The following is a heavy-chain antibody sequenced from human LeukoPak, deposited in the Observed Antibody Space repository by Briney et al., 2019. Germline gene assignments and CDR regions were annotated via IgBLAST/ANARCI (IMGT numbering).Heavy chain of an antibody. Sequence: SETLSLTCTVSGGSISSYYWSWIRQPAGKGLEWIGRIYTSGGTNHNPSLKSRVTMSVDTSKNQFSLKLSSVTAADTAVYYCARDRGDTIFDFETYYYMDVWGKGTTVTVSS. CDR3: ARDRGDTIFDFETYYYMDV. D-gene: IGHD3-3*01. CDR1: GGSISSYY. J-gene: IGHJ6*03. CDR2: IYTSGGT. V-gene: IGHV4-4*07.